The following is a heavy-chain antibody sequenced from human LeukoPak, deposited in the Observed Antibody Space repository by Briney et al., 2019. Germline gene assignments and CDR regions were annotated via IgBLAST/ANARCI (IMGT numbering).Heavy chain of an antibody. CDR2: IYYNGAT. CDR1: GDSISSSNYY. D-gene: IGHD3-10*01. J-gene: IGHJ4*02. V-gene: IGHV4-39*07. CDR3: AVEVRESVSLINGDC. Sequence: KTSETLSHTCTVSGDSISSSNYYWGWIRQPPGKGLEWIGTIYYNGATQYNPSLRSRVTMSVDTSQNQFSLKLTSVTAADTAVYYCAVEVRESVSLINGDCWGQGTLVTVSS.